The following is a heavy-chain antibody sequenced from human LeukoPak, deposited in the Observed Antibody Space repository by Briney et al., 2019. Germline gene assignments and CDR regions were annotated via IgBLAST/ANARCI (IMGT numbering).Heavy chain of an antibody. Sequence: SETLSLTCAVYGGSFSGYYWSWIRQPPGKGLEWIGEINHSGSTNYNPSLKSRVTISVDTSKNQFSLNLNSVTAADTAVYYCARVIVVVPIGVYHYYAMDVWGQGTTVTVSS. CDR1: GGSFSGYY. V-gene: IGHV4-34*01. J-gene: IGHJ6*02. CDR2: INHSGST. CDR3: ARVIVVVPIGVYHYYAMDV. D-gene: IGHD2-2*01.